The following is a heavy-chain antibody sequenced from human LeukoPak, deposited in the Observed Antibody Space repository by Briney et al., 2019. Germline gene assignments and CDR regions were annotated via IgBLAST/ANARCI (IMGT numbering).Heavy chain of an antibody. D-gene: IGHD3-3*01. CDR2: IHTSGST. CDR3: VGEVGFSEWLGGP. CDR1: GGSISRDY. J-gene: IGHJ5*02. Sequence: PSETLSLTCTVSGGSISRDYWSWVRQPAGKGLEWIGRIHTSGSTNYNPSLKSRVTISADRSKNPFPLNLNSVTAADTAVYYCVGEVGFSEWLGGPWGQGTLVTVSS. V-gene: IGHV4-4*07.